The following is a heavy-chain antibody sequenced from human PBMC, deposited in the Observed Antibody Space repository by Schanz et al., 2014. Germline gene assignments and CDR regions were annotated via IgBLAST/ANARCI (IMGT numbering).Heavy chain of an antibody. D-gene: IGHD3-10*01. CDR2: IYSSGNT. Sequence: QVQLQESGPGLVKPSETLSLTCTVSGGSISNYHWSWIQQPPGKGLEWLGYIYSSGNTNYNPSLKRRVTRSVDTSKNHFSLTLSSVAAADTAVYYCAKYRRYYRVSGSYRELEYWGQGTLGTVSS. CDR3: AKYRRYYRVSGSYRELEY. V-gene: IGHV4-59*01. J-gene: IGHJ4*02. CDR1: GGSISNYH.